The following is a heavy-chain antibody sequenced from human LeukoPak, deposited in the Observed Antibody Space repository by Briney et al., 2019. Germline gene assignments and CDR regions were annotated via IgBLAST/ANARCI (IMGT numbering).Heavy chain of an antibody. CDR3: RTFGGVIAY. Sequence: AETLSLSCAVSGGSFNGYDWNWIRQAPGKGLEWIGEINNSGSTNYSPSLNSRVTLSLDTYKNQFSLRLSSVTAADTAVCARRTFGGVIAYWGQGTLVTVSS. J-gene: IGHJ4*02. CDR2: INNSGST. D-gene: IGHD3-16*02. V-gene: IGHV4-34*01. CDR1: GGSFNGYD.